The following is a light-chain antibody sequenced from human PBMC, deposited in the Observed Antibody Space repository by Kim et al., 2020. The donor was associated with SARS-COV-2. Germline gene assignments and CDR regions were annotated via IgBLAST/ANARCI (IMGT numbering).Light chain of an antibody. V-gene: IGLV3-19*01. CDR2: GKN. CDR3: NSRDSSGNHVV. CDR1: RLRSYY. J-gene: IGLJ2*01. Sequence: ALWQTVRFTCQGDRLRSYYASWYQQKPGQAPVLVIYGKNNRPSGIPDRFSGSSSGNTASLTITGAQAEDEADYYCNSRDSSGNHVVFGGGTKLTVL.